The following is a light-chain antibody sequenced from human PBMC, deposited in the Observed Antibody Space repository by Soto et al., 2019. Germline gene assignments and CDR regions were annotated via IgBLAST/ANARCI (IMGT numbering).Light chain of an antibody. CDR3: QQRNYWPIT. Sequence: EIVLTQSPATLSLSPGERATLSCRASQSISSYLAWYQQKPGQAPRLLIYDASNRATAIPARFSGSVSGTDFTLTISSLEPEDFAVYYCQQRNYWPITFGQGTRLEIK. CDR1: QSISSY. J-gene: IGKJ5*01. CDR2: DAS. V-gene: IGKV3-11*01.